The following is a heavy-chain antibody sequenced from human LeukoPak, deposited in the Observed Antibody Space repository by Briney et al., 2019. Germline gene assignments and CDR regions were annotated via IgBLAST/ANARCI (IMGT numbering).Heavy chain of an antibody. CDR2: VSTYNGNT. CDR3: ARSGYCSSSSCYRESDGLDF. V-gene: IGHV1-18*01. CDR1: GYNFINYG. J-gene: IGHJ3*01. D-gene: IGHD2-2*01. Sequence: ASVTVSYKASGYNFINYGVSWVRQAPGQGLEWMGWVSTYNGNTNYAQNLQYRVTMTTDPATSTAYMELTNLRSGDTAVYYCARSGYCSSSSCYRESDGLDFWGQGTMVTVSS.